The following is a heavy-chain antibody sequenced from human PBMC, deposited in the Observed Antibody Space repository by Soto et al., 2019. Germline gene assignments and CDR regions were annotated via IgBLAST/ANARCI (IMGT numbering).Heavy chain of an antibody. CDR1: GGSISSYY. CDR3: ARASSSSWYSNNWFDP. CDR2: IYTSGST. V-gene: IGHV4-4*07. Sequence: PSETLSLTCTVSGGSISSYYWSWIRQPAGKGLEWIGRIYTSGSTNYNPSLKSRVTMSVDTSKNQFSLKLSSVTAADTAVYYCARASSSSWYSNNWFDPWGQGTLVTVS. D-gene: IGHD6-13*01. J-gene: IGHJ5*02.